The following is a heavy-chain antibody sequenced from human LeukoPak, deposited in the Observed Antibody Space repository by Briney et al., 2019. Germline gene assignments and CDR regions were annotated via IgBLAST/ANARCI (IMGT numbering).Heavy chain of an antibody. D-gene: IGHD3-16*01. Sequence: GGSLRLSCAAFGFTFNTYNFVWVRQAPGKGLEWVSYISSSETTIYYADSVRGRFTISKDNAKGSLFLQMNTLRAEDAAVYYCARCSLWVAYSFDYWGQGALVTVSS. J-gene: IGHJ4*02. CDR3: ARCSLWVAYSFDY. V-gene: IGHV3-48*01. CDR2: ISSSETTI. CDR1: GFTFNTYN.